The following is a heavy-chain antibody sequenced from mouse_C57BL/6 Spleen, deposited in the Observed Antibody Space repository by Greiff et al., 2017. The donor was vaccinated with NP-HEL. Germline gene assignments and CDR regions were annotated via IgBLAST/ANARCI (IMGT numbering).Heavy chain of an antibody. CDR3: ARGYYGSSYDYFDY. Sequence: QVQLQQSGAELAKPGASVKLSCKASGYTFTSYWMHWVKQRPGQGLEWIGYINPSGGDTKYNQKFKDKATLTADKSSSTAYMQLSSLTYEDSAVYYCARGYYGSSYDYFDYWGQGTTLTASS. J-gene: IGHJ2*01. CDR1: GYTFTSYW. CDR2: INPSGGDT. D-gene: IGHD1-1*01. V-gene: IGHV1-7*01.